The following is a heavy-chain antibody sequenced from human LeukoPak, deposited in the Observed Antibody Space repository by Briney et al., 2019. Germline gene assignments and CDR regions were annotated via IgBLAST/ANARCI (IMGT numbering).Heavy chain of an antibody. CDR3: ARDPSSRGNFDH. D-gene: IGHD5-24*01. CDR1: GYTFSDYY. Sequence: ASVKVSCKASGYTFSDYYMHWVRQSPGQGPEWMEWINPNSGGTNYAQKFQGRVTMTRDTSINTAYVEVGRLRSDDTAVYYCARDPSSRGNFDHWGQGTLVTVSS. J-gene: IGHJ4*02. V-gene: IGHV1-2*02. CDR2: INPNSGGT.